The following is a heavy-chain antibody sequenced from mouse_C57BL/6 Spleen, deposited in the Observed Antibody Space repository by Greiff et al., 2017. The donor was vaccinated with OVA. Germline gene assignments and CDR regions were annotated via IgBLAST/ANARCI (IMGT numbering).Heavy chain of an antibody. CDR2: INPNNGGT. J-gene: IGHJ2*01. CDR3: ARPWGY. CDR1: GYTFTDYY. Sequence: EVKLQQSGPELVKPGASVKISCKASGYTFTDYYMNWVKQSHGKSLEWIGDINPNNGGTSYNQKFKGKATLTVDKSSSTAYMELRSLTSEDSAVYYCARPWGYWGQGTTLTVSS. V-gene: IGHV1-26*01.